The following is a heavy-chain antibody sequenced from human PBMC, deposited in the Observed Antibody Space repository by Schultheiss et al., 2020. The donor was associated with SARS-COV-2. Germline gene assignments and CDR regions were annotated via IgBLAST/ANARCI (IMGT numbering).Heavy chain of an antibody. V-gene: IGHV4-34*01. J-gene: IGHJ6*02. CDR3: ARRILGYCTGGVCYSRYYYGMDV. CDR2: INHSGST. Sequence: SETLSLTCAVYGGSFSGYYWRWIRQPPGKGLEWIGEINHSGSTNYNPSLKSRVTISVDTSKNQFSLKLSSVTAADTAVYYCARRILGYCTGGVCYSRYYYGMDVWGQGTTVTVSS. D-gene: IGHD2-8*02. CDR1: GGSFSGYY.